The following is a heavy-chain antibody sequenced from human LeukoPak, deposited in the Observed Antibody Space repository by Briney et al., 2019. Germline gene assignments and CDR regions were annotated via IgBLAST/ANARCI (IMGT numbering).Heavy chain of an antibody. CDR1: GGSISSHY. D-gene: IGHD5-12*01. V-gene: IGHV4-59*08. Sequence: SETLSLTCTVSGGSISSHYWSWIRQPPGKGLEWIGYIYYSGSTNYNPSLKSRVTISVDTSKNQFSLKLSSVTAADTAVYYCARQRGYSGYWGQGTLVTVSS. CDR2: IYYSGST. J-gene: IGHJ4*02. CDR3: ARQRGYSGY.